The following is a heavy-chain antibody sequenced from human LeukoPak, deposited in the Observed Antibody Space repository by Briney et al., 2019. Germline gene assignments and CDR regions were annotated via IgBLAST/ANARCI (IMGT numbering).Heavy chain of an antibody. Sequence: GGSLRLSCAASGFTFSSYWMTWVRQAPGKGLEWVANIKQDGSEKYYVDSVKGRFTISRDNAKSTLNLQMNSLRAEDTAMYYCARGGGPAALYARSYFDYWGQGILVTVSS. CDR3: ARGGGPAALYARSYFDY. D-gene: IGHD2-2*01. CDR1: GFTFSSYW. CDR2: IKQDGSEK. J-gene: IGHJ4*02. V-gene: IGHV3-7*01.